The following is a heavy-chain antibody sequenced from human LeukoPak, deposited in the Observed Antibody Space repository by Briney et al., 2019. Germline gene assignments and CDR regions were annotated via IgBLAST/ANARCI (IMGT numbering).Heavy chain of an antibody. D-gene: IGHD6-19*01. V-gene: IGHV3-53*01. CDR2: IYGGGNT. Sequence: GGSLRLSCAASGFTVSSNYMSWVRQAPGKGLEWVSVIYGGGNTYYADSVKGRFTISRDNSKNTLYLQMNSLRAEDTAVYYCARGDSSGYYYFDYWGQGTLVTVSS. CDR1: GFTVSSNY. CDR3: ARGDSSGYYYFDY. J-gene: IGHJ4*02.